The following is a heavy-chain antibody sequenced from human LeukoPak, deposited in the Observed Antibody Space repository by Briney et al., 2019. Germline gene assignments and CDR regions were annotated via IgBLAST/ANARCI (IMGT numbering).Heavy chain of an antibody. CDR1: GYTFTSYD. CDR2: MNPNSGNT. J-gene: IGHJ6*03. Sequence: ASVKVSCKASGYTFTSYDINWVRQAPGQGLEWMGWMNPNSGNTGYAQKFQGRVTMTRNTSISTAYMELSSLRSEDTAVYYCAREKNYYYYMDVWGKGTTVTVSS. CDR3: AREKNYYYYMDV. V-gene: IGHV1-8*01. D-gene: IGHD2/OR15-2a*01.